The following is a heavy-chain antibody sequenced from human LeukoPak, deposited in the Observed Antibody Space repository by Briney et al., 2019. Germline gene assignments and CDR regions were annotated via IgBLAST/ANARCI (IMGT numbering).Heavy chain of an antibody. CDR3: ARSGRSSLEVAFDI. CDR1: GGTFSSYA. D-gene: IGHD3-10*01. CDR2: IIPIFGTV. V-gene: IGHV1-69*06. J-gene: IGHJ3*02. Sequence: SVKVSCKASGGTFSSYAISWVRQAPGQGLEWMGGIIPIFGTVNYAQKFQGRVTITADKSTSTAYMELSSLRSEDTAVYYCARSGRSSLEVAFDIWGQGTMVTVSS.